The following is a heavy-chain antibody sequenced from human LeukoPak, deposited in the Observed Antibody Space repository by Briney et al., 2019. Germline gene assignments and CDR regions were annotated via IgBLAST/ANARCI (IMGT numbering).Heavy chain of an antibody. CDR1: GFAFNNQA. CDR2: MSLDGSSI. Sequence: PGGSLRLSCVASGFAFNNQAMHWVRQAPGKGLEWLAVMSLDGSSIYYADSAKGRFTISRDNSKNTLYLQMSSLRVEDTAVYYCARARGKLRYFDLWGQGTLLTVSS. CDR3: ARARGKLRYFDL. J-gene: IGHJ4*02. V-gene: IGHV3-30*15. D-gene: IGHD3-9*01.